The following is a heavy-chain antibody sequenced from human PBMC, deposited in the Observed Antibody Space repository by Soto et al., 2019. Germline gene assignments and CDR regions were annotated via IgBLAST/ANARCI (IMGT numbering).Heavy chain of an antibody. CDR3: ARHKYSYGVYYFDY. Sequence: SETLSLTCAVSGYSISSSNWWGWIRQPPGKGLEWIGYIYYSGSTNYNPSLKSRVTISVDTSKNQFSLKLSSVTAADTAVYYCARHKYSYGVYYFDYWGQGTLVTVSS. J-gene: IGHJ4*02. CDR1: GYSISSSNW. D-gene: IGHD5-18*01. V-gene: IGHV4-28*01. CDR2: IYYSGST.